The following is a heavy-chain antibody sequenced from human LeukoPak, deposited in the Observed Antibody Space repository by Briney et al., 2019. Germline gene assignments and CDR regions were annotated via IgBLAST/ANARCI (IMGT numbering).Heavy chain of an antibody. Sequence: SETLSLTCSVSDDSIISSSYYWGWIRQPPGKGLEWIGIIFFRGNTNYNPSLKSRVTMSVDTSKKQFSLNLKSVTAADTAVYYCARHRDVSGYYALDYWGQGTLVTVSA. CDR2: IFFRGNT. V-gene: IGHV4-39*01. J-gene: IGHJ4*02. D-gene: IGHD3-22*01. CDR3: ARHRDVSGYYALDY. CDR1: DDSIISSSYY.